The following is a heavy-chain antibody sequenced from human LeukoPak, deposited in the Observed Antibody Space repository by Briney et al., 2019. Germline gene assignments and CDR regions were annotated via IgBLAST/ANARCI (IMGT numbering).Heavy chain of an antibody. V-gene: IGHV3-48*03. CDR3: ARPSLYYFDY. CDR1: GFTFSSYA. J-gene: IGHJ4*02. Sequence: GGSLRLSCAASGFTFSSYAMSWVRQAPGKGLEWVSYISSSGSTIYYADSVKGRFTISRDNAKNSLYLQMNSLRAEDTAVYYCARPSLYYFDYWGQGTLVTVSS. CDR2: ISSSGSTI.